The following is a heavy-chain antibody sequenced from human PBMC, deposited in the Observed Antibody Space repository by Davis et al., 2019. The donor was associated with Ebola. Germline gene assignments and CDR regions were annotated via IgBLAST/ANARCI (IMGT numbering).Heavy chain of an antibody. J-gene: IGHJ4*02. CDR3: ASQGMTTVTSSDY. Sequence: SETLSLTCTVSGASVSNPTYYWSWIRQSTGKGLEWIGYVYYNGNTNYSPSLKSRVYISIDTSKNQFSLKLSSVTAADTAVYYCASQGMTTVTSSDYWGQGTLVTVSS. CDR1: GASVSNPTYY. CDR2: VYYNGNT. V-gene: IGHV4-61*01. D-gene: IGHD4-17*01.